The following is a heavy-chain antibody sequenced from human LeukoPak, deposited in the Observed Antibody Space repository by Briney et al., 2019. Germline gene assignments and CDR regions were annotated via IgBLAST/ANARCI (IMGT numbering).Heavy chain of an antibody. CDR2: IRHDGSFK. J-gene: IGHJ2*01. CDR3: AKESEEEQLLGEAMFDH. Sequence: GGSLRLSCAASGFTFDDYAMHWVRQAPGKGLEWLTFIRHDGSFKEYADSVKGRFIISRDNSKNTLYLQMDSLTSEDTALYSCAKESEEEQLLGEAMFDHWGRGTLLTVSS. D-gene: IGHD1-26*01. CDR1: GFTFDDYA. V-gene: IGHV3-30*02.